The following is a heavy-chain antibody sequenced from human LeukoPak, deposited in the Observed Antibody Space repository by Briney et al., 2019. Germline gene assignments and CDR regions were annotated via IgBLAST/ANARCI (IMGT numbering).Heavy chain of an antibody. CDR2: ISGSGFST. Sequence: GGSLRLSCAVSGFTFNNYAMSWVRQAPGKGLEWVSSISGSGFSTYYADSVKGRFTISRDNSKNTLYLQMNSLRAEDTAVYYCAKDLEQQLVQGAFDIWGQGTMVTVSS. J-gene: IGHJ3*02. CDR3: AKDLEQQLVQGAFDI. CDR1: GFTFNNYA. D-gene: IGHD6-13*01. V-gene: IGHV3-23*01.